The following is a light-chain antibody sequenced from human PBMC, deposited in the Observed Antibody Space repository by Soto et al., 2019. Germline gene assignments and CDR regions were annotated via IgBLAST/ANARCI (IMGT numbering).Light chain of an antibody. J-gene: IGKJ3*01. CDR2: GAS. Sequence: EIVLTRSPGTLSLSPGERATLSCRASQSVSSSYLAWYQQKPGQAPRLLIYGASSRATGIPDRFSGSGSGTDFPLTISRLEPEDFAVYYCQQYGSSPSLAFGPGTKVDIK. V-gene: IGKV3-20*01. CDR3: QQYGSSPSLA. CDR1: QSVSSSY.